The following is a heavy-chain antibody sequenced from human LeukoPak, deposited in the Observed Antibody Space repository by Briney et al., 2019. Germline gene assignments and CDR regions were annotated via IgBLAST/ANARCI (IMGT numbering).Heavy chain of an antibody. J-gene: IGHJ6*03. CDR1: GFTFSNYA. V-gene: IGHV3-20*04. Sequence: PGGSLRLSCAASGFTFSNYAMSWVRQAPGKGLEWVSGINWNGGSTGYADSVKGRFTISRDNAKNSLSLQMNSLRVEDTALYYCARGGISIFGVVIYMDVWGKGTTVTVSS. CDR2: INWNGGST. CDR3: ARGGISIFGVVIYMDV. D-gene: IGHD3-3*01.